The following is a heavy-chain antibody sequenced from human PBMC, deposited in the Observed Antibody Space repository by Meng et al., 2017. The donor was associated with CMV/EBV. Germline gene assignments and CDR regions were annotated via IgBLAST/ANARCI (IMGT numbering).Heavy chain of an antibody. D-gene: IGHD6-19*01. V-gene: IGHV4-61*02. CDR1: GGAITIGNYY. CDR2: IYYSGST. J-gene: IGHJ4*02. Sequence: QLQEPGPGPVQLSQSVSLSVTVSGGAITIGNYYWSWIRQPAGKGLEWIGHIYYSGSTYYNPSLKSRVTISVDTSKNQFSLKLSSVTAADTAVYYCARDRPQWVVDYWGQGTLVTVSS. CDR3: ARDRPQWVVDY.